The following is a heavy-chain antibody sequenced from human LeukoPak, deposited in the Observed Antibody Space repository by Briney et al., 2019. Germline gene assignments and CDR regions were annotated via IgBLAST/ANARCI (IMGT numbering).Heavy chain of an antibody. CDR3: ARRIIVATIDY. V-gene: IGHV4-39*01. D-gene: IGHD5-12*01. CDR1: GGSISSSSYY. Sequence: SETLSLTCTVSGGSISSSSYYWAWIRQPPGKGLEWIGSIYYGGSTYYNPSLKSRVTISADTSENQFSLKLSSVTAADTAVYFCARRIIVATIDYWGQGTLVTVSS. CDR2: IYYGGST. J-gene: IGHJ4*02.